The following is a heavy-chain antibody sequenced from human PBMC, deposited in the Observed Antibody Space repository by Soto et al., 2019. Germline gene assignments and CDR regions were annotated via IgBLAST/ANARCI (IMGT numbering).Heavy chain of an antibody. J-gene: IGHJ5*02. V-gene: IGHV1-58*01. Sequence: SVKVSCKASGFTFTSSAVQWVRQARGQRLEWIGWIVVGSGNTNYAQKFQDRVTITRDMSTSTAYMELRSLRSDDTAVYYCARDPLDIVATIKRYWFDPWGQGTLVTVSS. D-gene: IGHD5-12*01. CDR2: IVVGSGNT. CDR1: GFTFTSSA. CDR3: ARDPLDIVATIKRYWFDP.